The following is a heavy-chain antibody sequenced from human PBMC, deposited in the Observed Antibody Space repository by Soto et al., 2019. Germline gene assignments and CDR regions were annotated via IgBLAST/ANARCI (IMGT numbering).Heavy chain of an antibody. CDR2: ISGSGGST. CDR1: GFTFSSYA. CDR3: AKVGGGVVGAVTTPAEYFQH. J-gene: IGHJ1*01. V-gene: IGHV3-23*01. Sequence: GGSLRLSCAASGFTFSSYAMSWVRQAPGKGLEWVSAISGSGGSTYYADSVKGRFTISRDNSKNTLYLQMNSLRAEDTAVYYCAKVGGGVVGAVTTPAEYFQHWGQGTLVTVSS. D-gene: IGHD4-17*01.